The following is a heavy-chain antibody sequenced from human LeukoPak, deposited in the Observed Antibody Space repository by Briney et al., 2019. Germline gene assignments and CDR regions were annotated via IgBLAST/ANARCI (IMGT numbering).Heavy chain of an antibody. V-gene: IGHV1-24*01. CDR3: AKDWTDIVVVVAAIPGPFDY. Sequence: ASVKVSCKVSGYTLTELSMHWVRQAPGKGLEWMGGFDPEDGETIYAQKFQGRVTMTEDTSTDTAYMELSSLRSEDTAVYYCAKDWTDIVVVVAAIPGPFDYWGQGTLVTVSS. J-gene: IGHJ4*02. D-gene: IGHD2-15*01. CDR1: GYTLTELS. CDR2: FDPEDGET.